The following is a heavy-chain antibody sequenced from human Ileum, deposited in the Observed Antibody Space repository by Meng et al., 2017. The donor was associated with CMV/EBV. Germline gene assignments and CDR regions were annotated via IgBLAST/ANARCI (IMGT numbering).Heavy chain of an antibody. CDR2: INPNTGDT. J-gene: IGHJ4*02. CDR3: TRSWIHLWSHDFDY. D-gene: IGHD5-18*01. V-gene: IGHV1-2*06. CDR1: GYTFTGHN. Sequence: VHPVQSGDTRKTPGAAVTVSCKASGYTFTGHNIQWVRQAPGQGLEWMGRINPNTGDTKNAQNFQGRVTMTRDTSNGTAYMELTNLRSDDTAVYFCTRSWIHLWSHDFDYWGQGTLVTVSS.